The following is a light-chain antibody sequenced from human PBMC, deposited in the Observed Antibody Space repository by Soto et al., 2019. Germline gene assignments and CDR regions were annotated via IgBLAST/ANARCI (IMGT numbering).Light chain of an antibody. Sequence: EIVMTQSPATLCVSPGERATLSCRASQSVSSKLAWYQQKTGQALRLLIYGASTRATGIPARISGSGSGTEFSLTISSLQSEDFAVYYCQQYNDWPLTFGGGTKVEIK. CDR1: QSVSSK. CDR3: QQYNDWPLT. CDR2: GAS. V-gene: IGKV3-15*01. J-gene: IGKJ4*01.